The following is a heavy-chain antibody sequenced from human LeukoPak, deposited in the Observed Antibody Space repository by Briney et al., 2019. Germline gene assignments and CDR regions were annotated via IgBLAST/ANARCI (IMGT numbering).Heavy chain of an antibody. V-gene: IGHV1-18*01. CDR2: ISAYNGNT. J-gene: IGHJ4*02. D-gene: IGHD3-10*01. CDR3: ARDTITYYYGSGSYY. Sequence: ASVKVSCEASGYTFTSYGISWVRQAPGQGLEWMGWISAYNGNTNYAQKLQGRVTMTTDTSTSTAYMELRSLRSDDTAVYYCARDTITYYYGSGSYYWGQGTLVTVSS. CDR1: GYTFTSYG.